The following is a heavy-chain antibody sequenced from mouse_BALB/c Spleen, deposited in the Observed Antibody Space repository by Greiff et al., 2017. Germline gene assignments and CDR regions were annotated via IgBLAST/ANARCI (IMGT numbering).Heavy chain of an antibody. CDR1: GYSITSGYY. Sequence: EVKVEESGPGLVKPSQSLSLTCSVTGYSITSGYYWNWIRQFPGNKLEWMGYISYDGSNNYNPSLKNRISITRDTSKNQFFLKLNSVTTEDTATYYCARDGGKNAMDYWGQGTSVTVSS. J-gene: IGHJ4*01. V-gene: IGHV3-6*02. CDR2: ISYDGSN. D-gene: IGHD2-1*01. CDR3: ARDGGKNAMDY.